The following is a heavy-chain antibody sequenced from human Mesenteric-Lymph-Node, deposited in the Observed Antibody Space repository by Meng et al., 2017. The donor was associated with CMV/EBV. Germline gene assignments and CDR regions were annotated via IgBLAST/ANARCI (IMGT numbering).Heavy chain of an antibody. CDR3: TTDYVVSVGHSYDLGWIYY. CDR1: GFIFNKYG. Sequence: GGSLRLSCAASGFIFNKYGMIWVRQAPGKGLQWVANINQDGSEKYYVDSVKGRFTISRDNAKNPLYLQMSSLKSEDTAVYYCTTDYVVSVGHSYDLGWIYYWGQGTLVTVSS. CDR2: INQDGSEK. D-gene: IGHD5-18*01. V-gene: IGHV3-7*03. J-gene: IGHJ4*02.